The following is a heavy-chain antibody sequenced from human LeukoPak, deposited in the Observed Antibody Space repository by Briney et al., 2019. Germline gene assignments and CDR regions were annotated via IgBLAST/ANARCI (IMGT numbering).Heavy chain of an antibody. Sequence: PSETLSLTCTVSGCSISSYYWSWIRPPPGKGLEWIGYIYYSGSTNYNPSLKSRVTVSVDTSNNQFSLKLSSVTAADTAVYYCARENTMVRGAFDAFDIWGQGTMVTVSS. CDR1: GCSISSYY. V-gene: IGHV4-59*01. J-gene: IGHJ3*02. CDR2: IYYSGST. D-gene: IGHD3-10*01. CDR3: ARENTMVRGAFDAFDI.